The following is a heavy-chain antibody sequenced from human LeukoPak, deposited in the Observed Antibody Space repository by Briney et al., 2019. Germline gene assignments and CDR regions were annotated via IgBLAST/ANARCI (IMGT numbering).Heavy chain of an antibody. CDR2: ISDSGDGT. J-gene: IGHJ5*02. D-gene: IGHD3-10*01. V-gene: IGHV3-23*01. CDR3: AKTVLIRGFDP. Sequence: PGGSLRLSCAASGFTFRTYAMSWVRQAPGKGLEWVSGISDSGDGTYYADSVKGRFTISRDNSKNTLYLQMNSLRAEDTAVYYCAKTVLIRGFDPWGQGTLVTVSS. CDR1: GFTFRTYA.